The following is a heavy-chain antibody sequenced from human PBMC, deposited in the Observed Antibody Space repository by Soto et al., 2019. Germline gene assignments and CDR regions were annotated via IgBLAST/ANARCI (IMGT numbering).Heavy chain of an antibody. CDR1: GGTFSNYA. Sequence: QVQLVQSGAEVKKPGSSVKVSCKVSGGTFSNYAIDWVRLSPGHGLEWMGGFVPIFGTTYYTPKFQGMATIIADDSTTTAYLEMSSLRSEDTAIYYCARVEAVAGLYNYHGLDVWGQGTAVTVSS. CDR2: FVPIFGTT. J-gene: IGHJ6*02. CDR3: ARVEAVAGLYNYHGLDV. D-gene: IGHD6-19*01. V-gene: IGHV1-69*12.